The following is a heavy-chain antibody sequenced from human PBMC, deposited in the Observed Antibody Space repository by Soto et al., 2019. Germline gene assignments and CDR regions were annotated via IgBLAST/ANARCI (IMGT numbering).Heavy chain of an antibody. CDR2: ISYDAGNK. J-gene: IGHJ4*02. CDR1: GFTFSNYA. D-gene: IGHD5-18*01. CDR3: ASDPHRSGDSGYGNFDY. Sequence: QVQLVESGGGVVQPGRSLRLSCAASGFTFSNYAMHWVRQAPGKGLEWVAVISYDAGNKYYADSVKGRFTISRDNFKNTLDLQLNSRRGEDTAVYYCASDPHRSGDSGYGNFDYWGQGTLVTVSS. V-gene: IGHV3-30-3*01.